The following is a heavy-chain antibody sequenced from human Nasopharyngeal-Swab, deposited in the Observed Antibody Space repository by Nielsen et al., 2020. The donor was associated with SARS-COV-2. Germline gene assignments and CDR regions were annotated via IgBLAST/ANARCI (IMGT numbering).Heavy chain of an antibody. D-gene: IGHD3-9*01. J-gene: IGHJ3*02. Sequence: VGQAPGKGLEWVSSISSSSSYIYYADSVKGRFTISRDNAKNSLYLQMNSLRAEDTAVYYCARAGLRYDAFDIWGQGTMVTVSS. V-gene: IGHV3-21*01. CDR2: ISSSSSYI. CDR3: ARAGLRYDAFDI.